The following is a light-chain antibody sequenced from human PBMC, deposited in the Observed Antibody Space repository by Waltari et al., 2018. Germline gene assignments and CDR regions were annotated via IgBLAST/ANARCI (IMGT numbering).Light chain of an antibody. CDR3: QQSYSTPWT. J-gene: IGKJ1*01. CDR1: QSITNF. CDR2: AAS. V-gene: IGKV1-39*01. Sequence: DIQMTQSPSSLSASAGDRVTITCRASQSITNFLNWYQQTPGKAPKLLISAASSFQSGVPSRFSGSGSGTDFTLTISSLQPDDFATYYCQQSYSTPWTFGQGTKVELK.